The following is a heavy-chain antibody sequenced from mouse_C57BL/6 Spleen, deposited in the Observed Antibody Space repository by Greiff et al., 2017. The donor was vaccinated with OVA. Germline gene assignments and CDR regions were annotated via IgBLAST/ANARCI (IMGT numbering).Heavy chain of an antibody. CDR3: ARSIYYGYDWSMDY. CDR2: IRNKANGYTT. CDR1: GFTFTDYY. Sequence: EVHLVESGGGLVQPGGSLSLSCAASGFTFTDYYMSWVRQPPGKALEWLGFIRNKANGYTTEYSASVKGRFTISRDNSQSILYLQMNALRAEDSATYYCARSIYYGYDWSMDYWGQGTSVTVSS. J-gene: IGHJ4*01. V-gene: IGHV7-3*01. D-gene: IGHD2-2*01.